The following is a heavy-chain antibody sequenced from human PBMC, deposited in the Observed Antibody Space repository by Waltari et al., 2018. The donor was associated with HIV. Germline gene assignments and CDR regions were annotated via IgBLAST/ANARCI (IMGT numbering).Heavy chain of an antibody. J-gene: IGHJ4*02. Sequence: VQLKQWGAGLLKPSETLSLTCAVYGGSFSGSFWSWIRQSPGEGLEWIGEMNYSGNTKYNPSLKSRVSMSVDTSLNQVALKLMSVTAADTAVYYCASLHITTSGTEFDFWGQGTVVTVSS. CDR2: MNYSGNT. D-gene: IGHD1-1*01. CDR3: ASLHITTSGTEFDF. V-gene: IGHV4-34*02. CDR1: GGSFSGSF.